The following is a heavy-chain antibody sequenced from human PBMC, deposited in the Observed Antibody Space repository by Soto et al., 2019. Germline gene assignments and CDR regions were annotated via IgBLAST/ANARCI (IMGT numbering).Heavy chain of an antibody. CDR2: FYYTGSI. CDR1: GGSVSSGNYY. CDR3: ARRRSYSEGSHYSTFEY. Sequence: QVQLQESGPGLVKPSETLSLTCTVSGGSVSSGNYYWSWIRQPPGKGLAWLGYFYYTGSINYNPYLKSRVTIFINAANNPFSLILSSVTAAHTAGYYCARRRSYSEGSHYSTFEYWGQGTLVTAAS. V-gene: IGHV4-61*01. D-gene: IGHD3-10*01. J-gene: IGHJ4*02.